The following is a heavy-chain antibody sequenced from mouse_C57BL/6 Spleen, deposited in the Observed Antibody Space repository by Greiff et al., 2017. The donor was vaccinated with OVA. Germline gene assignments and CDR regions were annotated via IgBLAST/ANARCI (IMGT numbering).Heavy chain of an antibody. J-gene: IGHJ3*01. CDR2: ISSGSSTI. V-gene: IGHV5-17*01. CDR3: ARVYDGYVAWFAY. D-gene: IGHD2-3*01. Sequence: EVKLVESGGGLVKPGGSLKLSCAASGFTFSDYGMHWVRQAPEKGLEWVAYISSGSSTIYYADTVKGRFTIPRDNAKTTMFLQMNSLRSEDTAMYYCARVYDGYVAWFAYWGQGTLVTVSA. CDR1: GFTFSDYG.